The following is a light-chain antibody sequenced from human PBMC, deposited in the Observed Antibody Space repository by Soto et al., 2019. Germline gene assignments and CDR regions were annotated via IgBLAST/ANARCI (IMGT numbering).Light chain of an antibody. V-gene: IGKV3-20*01. CDR1: HSVSSSY. CDR3: QQYGSSPS. Sequence: EMVLTQSPGTLYLSPGERATLSCRASHSVSSSYLAWYQQKPGPAPRLLIYGASSRATGIPDRFSGSGSGTDFTLTISRLEPEDFAVYYCQQYGSSPSFGGGTKVDIK. CDR2: GAS. J-gene: IGKJ4*01.